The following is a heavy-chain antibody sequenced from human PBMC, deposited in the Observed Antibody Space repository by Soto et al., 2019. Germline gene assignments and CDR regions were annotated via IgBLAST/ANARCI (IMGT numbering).Heavy chain of an antibody. D-gene: IGHD3-10*01. CDR1: GFTFSSYA. Sequence: GGSLRLSCAASGFTFSSYAMHWVRQAPGKGLEWVAVISYDGSNKYYADSVKGRFTISRDNSKNTLYLQMNSLRAEDTAVYYCARGTNYYGSGSYIYYYGMDVWGQGTTVTVSS. J-gene: IGHJ6*02. CDR2: ISYDGSNK. CDR3: ARGTNYYGSGSYIYYYGMDV. V-gene: IGHV3-30-3*01.